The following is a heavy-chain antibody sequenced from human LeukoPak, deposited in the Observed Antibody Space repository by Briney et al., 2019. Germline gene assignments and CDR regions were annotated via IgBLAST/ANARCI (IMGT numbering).Heavy chain of an antibody. CDR2: IYYTGNS. CDR3: ARDDTTMVTFDI. CDR1: GGSISNNNYY. Sequence: KPSETLSLTCTVSGGSISNNNYYWGWIRQPPGKGLEWIGSIYYTGNSFYNPSLKSRLTISVDTSKNQFSLKLSSVIAADTAVYYCARDDTTMVTFDIWGQGTMVTVSS. J-gene: IGHJ3*02. D-gene: IGHD5-18*01. V-gene: IGHV4-39*07.